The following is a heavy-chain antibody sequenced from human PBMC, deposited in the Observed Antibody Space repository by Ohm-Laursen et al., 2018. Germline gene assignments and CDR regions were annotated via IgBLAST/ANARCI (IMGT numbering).Heavy chain of an antibody. CDR2: IIPILGIA. D-gene: IGHD2-2*01. J-gene: IGHJ4*02. CDR3: ARDRGPGSTSSKSADY. CDR1: GGTFSSYA. V-gene: IGHV1-69*04. Sequence: GASVKASCKASGGTFSSYAISWVRQAPGQGLEWMGRIIPILGIANYAQKFQGRVTITADKSTSTAYMELSSLRSEDTAVYYCARDRGPGSTSSKSADYWGQGTLVTVSS.